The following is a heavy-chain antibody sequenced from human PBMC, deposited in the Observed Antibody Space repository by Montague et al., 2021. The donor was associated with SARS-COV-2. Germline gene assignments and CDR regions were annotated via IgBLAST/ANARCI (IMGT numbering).Heavy chain of an antibody. CDR1: GFTFSSYE. CDR2: ISSSGGGSTK. Sequence: SLRLSCAASGFTFSSYEMNWVRQAPGKGLEWISYISSSGGGSTKHYTDSVKGRFTISRDNAKNSLYLQMNSLRVEDTATYYCARDRDWDDWCGMDVWGQGTTVTVSS. D-gene: IGHD2-21*01. J-gene: IGHJ6*02. CDR3: ARDRDWDDWCGMDV. V-gene: IGHV3-48*03.